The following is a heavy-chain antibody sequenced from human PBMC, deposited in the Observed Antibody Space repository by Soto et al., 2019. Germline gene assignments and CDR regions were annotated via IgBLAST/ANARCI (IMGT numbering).Heavy chain of an antibody. CDR2: ISGSGGST. D-gene: IGHD2-2*03. Sequence: GGSLRLSCAASGFTFSSYAMTWVRQAPGKGLEWVSVISGSGGSTYFADSVKGRFTISRDNSKNTLYLQMSSLRAEDTALYYCAKGLDIVLLPTTMGFDYWGQGTLVTVSS. CDR1: GFTFSSYA. J-gene: IGHJ4*02. CDR3: AKGLDIVLLPTTMGFDY. V-gene: IGHV3-23*01.